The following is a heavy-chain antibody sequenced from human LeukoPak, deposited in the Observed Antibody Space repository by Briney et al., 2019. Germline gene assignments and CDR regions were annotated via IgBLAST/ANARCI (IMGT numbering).Heavy chain of an antibody. CDR1: GFTFSDYY. V-gene: IGHV3-11*04. J-gene: IGHJ4*02. CDR3: ARDRIPMYYCDSSGYYPGTFDY. CDR2: ISSSGSTI. D-gene: IGHD3-22*01. Sequence: GGSLRLSCAASGFTFSDYYMSWIRQAPGKGLEWVSYISSSGSTIYYADSVKGRFTISRDNAKNSLYLQMSSLRAEDTAVYYCARDRIPMYYCDSSGYYPGTFDYWGQGTLVTVSS.